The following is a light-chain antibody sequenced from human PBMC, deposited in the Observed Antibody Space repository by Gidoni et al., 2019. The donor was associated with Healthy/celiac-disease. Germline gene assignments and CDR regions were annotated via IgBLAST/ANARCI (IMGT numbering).Light chain of an antibody. V-gene: IGKV3-11*01. Sequence: EMVLTQSQATLSLSPGERATLSCRASQSVSSYLAWYQQKPGQAPRLLIYAASNRATGIPARFSGSGSGTDFTLTISSLEPEDFAVYYCQQRSNWPPWTFGQGTKVEIK. CDR1: QSVSSY. CDR2: AAS. CDR3: QQRSNWPPWT. J-gene: IGKJ1*01.